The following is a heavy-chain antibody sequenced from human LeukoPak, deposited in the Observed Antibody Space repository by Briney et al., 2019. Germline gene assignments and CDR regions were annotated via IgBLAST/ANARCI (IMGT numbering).Heavy chain of an antibody. J-gene: IGHJ5*02. CDR1: GGSFSGYY. V-gene: IGHV4-34*01. D-gene: IGHD2-2*02. CDR2: INHSGST. Sequence: SETLSLTCAVYGGSFSGYYWSWIRQPPRKGLEWIGEINHSGSTNYNPSLKSRVTISVDTSKNQFSLKLSSVTAADTAVYYCARAGCSSTSCYTPWGQGTLVTVSS. CDR3: ARAGCSSTSCYTP.